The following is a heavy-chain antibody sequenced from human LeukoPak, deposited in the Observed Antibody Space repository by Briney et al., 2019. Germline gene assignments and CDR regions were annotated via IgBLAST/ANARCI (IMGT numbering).Heavy chain of an antibody. V-gene: IGHV3-48*02. CDR1: GFTFSRYS. CDR3: ARDRGFHYHQLDY. CDR2: ISISGSKV. Sequence: PGGSLRLSGTASGFTFSRYSLNWIRQAPGKGLEWVSYISISGSKVSYADSVRGRLTVSRDDAKNSMYLQMNSLRDEDTAVYYCARDRGFHYHQLDYWGQGTLVTVSS. D-gene: IGHD2-2*01. J-gene: IGHJ4*02.